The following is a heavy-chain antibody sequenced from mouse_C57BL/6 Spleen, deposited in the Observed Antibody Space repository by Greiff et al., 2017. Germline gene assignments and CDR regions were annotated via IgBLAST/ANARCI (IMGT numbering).Heavy chain of an antibody. J-gene: IGHJ2*01. CDR3: ARSEDGYDPDD. D-gene: IGHD2-2*01. Sequence: QVQLQQPGAELVMPGASVKLSCKASGYTFTSYWMHWVKQRPGQGLEWIGEIDPSDSYTNYNQKFKGKSTLTVDKSSSTAYMQLSSLTSEDSAVYYCARSEDGYDPDDWGQGTTLTVSS. CDR2: IDPSDSYT. CDR1: GYTFTSYW. V-gene: IGHV1-69*01.